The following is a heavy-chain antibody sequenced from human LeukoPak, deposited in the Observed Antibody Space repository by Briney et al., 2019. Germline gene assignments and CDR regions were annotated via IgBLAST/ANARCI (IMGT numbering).Heavy chain of an antibody. CDR2: IYSGGTT. Sequence: GGSLRLSCAASALIVSTNYTGWVSQAPGKGLEWVSVIYSGGTTYYVGSVKGRFTISRDNSRNTLYLQMNSLRAEDTAVYCCAMSKCGTPLFDYWGQGTLVTVSS. V-gene: IGHV3-53*01. D-gene: IGHD1-26*01. CDR3: AMSKCGTPLFDY. CDR1: ALIVSTNY. J-gene: IGHJ4*02.